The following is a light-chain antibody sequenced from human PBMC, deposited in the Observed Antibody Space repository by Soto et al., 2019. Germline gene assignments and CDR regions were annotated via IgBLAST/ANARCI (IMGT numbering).Light chain of an antibody. V-gene: IGKV3-20*01. CDR1: QSVSSSY. J-gene: IGKJ1*01. Sequence: DIVLTQSPGTLSLSPGERATLSCRASQSVSSSYLAWYQQKPGQAPRFLIYGASSRATGIPDRFSGSGSGTDFTLTISRLEPEDFAVYYCQQYGGSSWTFGQGTKV. CDR2: GAS. CDR3: QQYGGSSWT.